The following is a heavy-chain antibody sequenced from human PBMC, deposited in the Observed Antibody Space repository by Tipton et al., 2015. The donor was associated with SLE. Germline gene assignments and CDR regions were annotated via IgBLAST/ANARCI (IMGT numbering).Heavy chain of an antibody. CDR1: GYTFTDFG. J-gene: IGHJ4*02. V-gene: IGHV1-2*06. Sequence: QLVQSGAEVKKPGASVTVSCQASGYTFTDFGVTWVRQAPGQGLEWMGRINPNSGDTKYAPKFQGRVTMTRDTSISTAYMALSSLGSDDTAMYYCARDGGGFDYWGQGTLVTVSS. CDR2: INPNSGDT. D-gene: IGHD3-16*01. CDR3: ARDGGGFDY.